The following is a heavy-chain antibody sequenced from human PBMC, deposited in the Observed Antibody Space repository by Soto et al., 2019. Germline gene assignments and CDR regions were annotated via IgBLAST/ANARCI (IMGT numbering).Heavy chain of an antibody. CDR3: ARSYYDSTGFAVDP. V-gene: IGHV4-59*02. CDR1: GASVSHGY. CDR2: MYFGGSF. Sequence: QTQLQASGPGLVKPSETLSLTCNVSGASVSHGYWSWIRQPPGKGLEWIGFMYFGGSFNYNPSLTRRATISVETSKNQFSMKLTSVTASDTAVYYCARSYYDSTGFAVDPWGQGTLVTVSS. J-gene: IGHJ5*02. D-gene: IGHD3-22*01.